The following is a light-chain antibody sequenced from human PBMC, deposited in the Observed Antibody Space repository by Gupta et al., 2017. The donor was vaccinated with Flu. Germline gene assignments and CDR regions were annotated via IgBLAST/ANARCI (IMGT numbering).Light chain of an antibody. Sequence: DIQMTQSPSTLAASVGDRVTITCRASQNIRTWLAWYQQKPGTAPKLLIYVTSTLELGVPSRFSGSGSGTPFTLTISGLQPDAFATYHCHQEDNYPWTFGQRTKVETK. CDR1: QNIRTW. J-gene: IGKJ1*01. V-gene: IGKV1-5*03. CDR3: HQEDNYPWT. CDR2: VTS.